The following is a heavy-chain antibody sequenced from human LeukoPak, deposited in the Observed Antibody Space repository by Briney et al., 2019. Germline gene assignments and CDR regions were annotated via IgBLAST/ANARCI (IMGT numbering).Heavy chain of an antibody. CDR1: GYSISSDYYSRDYY. CDR2: LYHSGTT. Sequence: SETLSLTCAVSGYSISSDYYSRDYYWGWIRQPPGKGLEWIASLYHSGTTHYNPSLKSRVIISVDTSKNQFSLKLSSVTAADTAVYYCASYNSGYRFDYWGQGTLVTVSS. CDR3: ASYNSGYRFDY. J-gene: IGHJ4*02. D-gene: IGHD3-22*01. V-gene: IGHV4-38-2*01.